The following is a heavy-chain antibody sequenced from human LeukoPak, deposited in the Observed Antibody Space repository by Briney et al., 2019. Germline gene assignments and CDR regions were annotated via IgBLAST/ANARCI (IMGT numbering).Heavy chain of an antibody. CDR3: VKDRYYDSSGYYGPCYFDY. D-gene: IGHD3-22*01. Sequence: HPGGSLRLSCAASGFTFSSYAMSWVRQAPGKGLEWVSAISGSGGSTYYADSVKGRFTISRDNSKNTLYLQMNSLRAEDTAVYYCVKDRYYDSSGYYGPCYFDYWGQGTLVTVSS. V-gene: IGHV3-23*01. CDR2: ISGSGGST. CDR1: GFTFSSYA. J-gene: IGHJ4*02.